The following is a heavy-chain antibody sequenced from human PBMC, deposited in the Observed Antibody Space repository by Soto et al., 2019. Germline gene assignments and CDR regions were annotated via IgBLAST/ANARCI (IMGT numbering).Heavy chain of an antibody. D-gene: IGHD6-6*01. V-gene: IGHV4-34*01. Sequence: QVQLQQWGAGLLKPSETLSLTCAMYGGSFSDYYWSWVRQPPGKGLEWIGEINHGGNSNYNPPLKSRVTISVDTSNNQFSLKLTSVTAADTGVYYCAGREFSTSSFYYYYYAMDVWGQGTTVTVS. CDR1: GGSFSDYY. CDR3: AGREFSTSSFYYYYYAMDV. J-gene: IGHJ6*02. CDR2: INHGGNS.